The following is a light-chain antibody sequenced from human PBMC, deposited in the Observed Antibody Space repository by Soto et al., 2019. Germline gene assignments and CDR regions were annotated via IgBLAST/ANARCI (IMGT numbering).Light chain of an antibody. J-gene: IGLJ1*01. CDR3: NSYTRLSTGV. CDR1: SSDVGGYNY. Sequence: QSALTQPASVSGSPGQSITISCTGTSSDVGGYNYVSWYQQHPGKAPKLIIYEVSNRPSGVSNRFSSSKSVNTASLTISGLQAEDDADYYCNSYTRLSTGVFGTGTKVSLL. CDR2: EVS. V-gene: IGLV2-14*01.